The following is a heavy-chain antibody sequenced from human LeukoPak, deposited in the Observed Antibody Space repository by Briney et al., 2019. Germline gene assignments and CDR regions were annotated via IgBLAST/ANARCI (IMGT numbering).Heavy chain of an antibody. D-gene: IGHD1-1*01. CDR2: IYYSGST. J-gene: IGHJ5*02. Sequence: PSETLSLTCTVSGGSLSSYYWSWVRQPPGKGLEWIGYIYYSGSTNYNPSLRSRVTISVDTSKNQFSLKLSSVTAADTAVYYCARPHRPRHNPARWFDRGGQGSPVTVSS. V-gene: IGHV4-59*01. CDR1: GGSLSSYY. CDR3: ARPHRPRHNPARWFDR.